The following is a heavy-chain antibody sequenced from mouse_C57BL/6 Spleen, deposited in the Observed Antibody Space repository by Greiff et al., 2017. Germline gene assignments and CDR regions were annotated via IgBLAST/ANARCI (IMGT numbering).Heavy chain of an antibody. V-gene: IGHV5-16*01. CDR2: INYDGSST. Sequence: DVKLVESEGGLVQPGSSMKLSCTASGFTFSDYYMAWVRQVPEKGLEWVANINYDGSSTYYLDSLKSRFIISRDNAKNILYLQMSSLKSEDTATYYCARDKAHYYGSSYWYFDVWGTGTTVTVSS. J-gene: IGHJ1*03. D-gene: IGHD1-1*01. CDR3: ARDKAHYYGSSYWYFDV. CDR1: GFTFSDYY.